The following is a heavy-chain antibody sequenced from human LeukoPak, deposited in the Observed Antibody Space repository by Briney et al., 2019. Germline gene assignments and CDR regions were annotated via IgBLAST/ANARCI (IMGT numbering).Heavy chain of an antibody. CDR3: AHYYYYYMDV. V-gene: IGHV4-34*01. Sequence: PSETLSLTCAVYGGSFSGYYWSWIRQPPGKGLEWIGEINHSGSTNYNPSLKSRVTISVDTSKNQFSLKLSSVTAADTAVYYCAHYYYYYMDVWSKGTTVTVSS. J-gene: IGHJ6*03. CDR2: INHSGST. CDR1: GGSFSGYY.